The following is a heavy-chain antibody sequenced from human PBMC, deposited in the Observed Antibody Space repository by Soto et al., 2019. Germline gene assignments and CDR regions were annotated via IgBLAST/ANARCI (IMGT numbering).Heavy chain of an antibody. CDR3: AKTSLRVYYYGMDV. CDR1: GFTFSRYS. Sequence: VGSLRLSCAASGFTFSRYSMNWVRQAPGKGLEWVSHISGSSSTIYYTDSVKGRFTVSRDNAKNSLYLQMNSLRDEDTAVYFCAKTSLRVYYYGMDVWGQVTVVTVSS. V-gene: IGHV3-48*02. CDR2: ISGSSSTI. J-gene: IGHJ6*02.